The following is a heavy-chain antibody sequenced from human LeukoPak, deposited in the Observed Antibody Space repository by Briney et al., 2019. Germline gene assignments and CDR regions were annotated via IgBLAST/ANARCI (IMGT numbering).Heavy chain of an antibody. J-gene: IGHJ4*02. Sequence: SETLSLTCTVSGGSISSYYWSWIRQPPGKGLEWIGYIYYSGSTNYNPSLKSRVTISVDTSKNQFSLKLSSVTAADTAVYYCARAASLVGAVDYWGQGTLVTVSS. CDR2: IYYSGST. CDR1: GGSISSYY. V-gene: IGHV4-59*01. D-gene: IGHD1-26*01. CDR3: ARAASLVGAVDY.